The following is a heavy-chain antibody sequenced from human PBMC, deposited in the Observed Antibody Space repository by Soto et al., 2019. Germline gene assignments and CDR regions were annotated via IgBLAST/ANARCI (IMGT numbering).Heavy chain of an antibody. Sequence: AGGSLRLSCAASGFTFSSYAMSWVRQAPGKGLEWVSAISGSGGSTYYADSVKGRFTISRDNSKDTLYLQMNSLRAEDTAVYYCAREGTWIQLWLGQDYGMDVWGQGTTVTV. CDR1: GFTFSSYA. D-gene: IGHD5-18*01. V-gene: IGHV3-23*01. CDR2: ISGSGGST. J-gene: IGHJ6*02. CDR3: AREGTWIQLWLGQDYGMDV.